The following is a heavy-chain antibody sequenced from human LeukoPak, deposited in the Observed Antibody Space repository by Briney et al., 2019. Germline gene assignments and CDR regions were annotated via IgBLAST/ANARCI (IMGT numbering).Heavy chain of an antibody. CDR1: GGSTTGYY. CDR3: ARHWGPYWYFDL. D-gene: IGHD3-16*01. J-gene: IGHJ2*01. Sequence: PSETLSLTCTVSGGSTTGYYWSWIRQPPGKGLEWIGYIYYSGSTNYNPSLKSRVTISLDASKNQFSLKLTSVTAADTAVYYCARHWGPYWYFDLWGQGTLVTVSS. CDR2: IYYSGST. V-gene: IGHV4-59*08.